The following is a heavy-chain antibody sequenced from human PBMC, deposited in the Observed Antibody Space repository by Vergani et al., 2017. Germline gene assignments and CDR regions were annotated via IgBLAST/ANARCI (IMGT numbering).Heavy chain of an antibody. CDR1: GFTFSSFA. Sequence: QVQLVESGGGVVQPGRSLRLSCTASGFTFSSFAMHWVRQAPGKGLEWVAVISYDGSNKYYADSVKGRFTISRDNSKNTLYLQMNSLRAEDTAVYYCAKDSHLWELLSWHYFDYWGQGTLVTASS. V-gene: IGHV3-30*18. CDR3: AKDSHLWELLSWHYFDY. D-gene: IGHD1-26*01. J-gene: IGHJ4*02. CDR2: ISYDGSNK.